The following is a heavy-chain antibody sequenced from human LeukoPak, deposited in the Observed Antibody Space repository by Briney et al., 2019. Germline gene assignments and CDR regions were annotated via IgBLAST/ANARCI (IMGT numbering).Heavy chain of an antibody. CDR1: GFTFSSYG. V-gene: IGHV3-30*02. Sequence: GRSLRLSCAASGFTFSSYGMHWVRQAPGKGLEWVGFIRYDGSNKYYADSVKARFTLSRDNSKNTMYLEMNTLRAEDTAVYYCATGYSSGWYGRLDYWGQGTLVTVSS. D-gene: IGHD6-19*01. CDR3: ATGYSSGWYGRLDY. CDR2: IRYDGSNK. J-gene: IGHJ4*02.